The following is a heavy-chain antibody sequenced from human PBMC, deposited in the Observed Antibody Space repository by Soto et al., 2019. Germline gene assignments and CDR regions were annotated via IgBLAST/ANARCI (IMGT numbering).Heavy chain of an antibody. D-gene: IGHD3-22*01. Sequence: GGSLRLSCAASGFTFSSYAMSWVRQAPGQGLEWVSAISGSGGSTYYADSVKGRFTISRDNSKNTLYLQMNSLRAEDTAVYYCAKTTGRVVVIACLDYWGQGTLVTVSS. CDR2: ISGSGGST. CDR3: AKTTGRVVVIACLDY. CDR1: GFTFSSYA. J-gene: IGHJ4*02. V-gene: IGHV3-23*01.